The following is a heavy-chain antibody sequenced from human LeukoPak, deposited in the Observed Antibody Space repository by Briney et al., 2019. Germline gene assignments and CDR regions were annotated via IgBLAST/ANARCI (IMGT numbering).Heavy chain of an antibody. CDR1: GGSLSDYY. D-gene: IGHD3-16*01. CDR2: IYSSGST. J-gene: IGHJ5*02. V-gene: IGHV4-59*01. CDR3: ARGSIGGVSHLLGWFDP. Sequence: SETLSLTCSVSGGSLSDYYWSWIRQPPGKGLEWIGYIYSSGSTNSNPSLKSRVTISVDTSKNHFSLKLNSVTAADTAVYYCARGSIGGVSHLLGWFDPWGQGTLVTVSS.